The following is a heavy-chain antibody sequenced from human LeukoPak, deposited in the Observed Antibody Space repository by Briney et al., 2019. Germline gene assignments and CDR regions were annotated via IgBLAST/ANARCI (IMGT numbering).Heavy chain of an antibody. V-gene: IGHV6-1*01. CDR3: PRTTGWHDY. D-gene: IGHD6-19*01. CDR2: TYYRSKWYR. J-gene: IGHJ4*02. CDR1: GDSVSSNSAA. Sequence: SQTLSLTCAISGDSVSSNSAAWNWIRQSPSRGIEWLGRTYYRSKWYREYAVSVKSRVTINRDTSKNQFSLHLNSVTPDDTAIYYCPRTTGWHDYWGQGTLVTVSS.